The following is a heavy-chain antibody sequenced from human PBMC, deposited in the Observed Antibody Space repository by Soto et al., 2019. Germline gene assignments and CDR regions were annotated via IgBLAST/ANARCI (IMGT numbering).Heavy chain of an antibody. D-gene: IGHD2-2*01. CDR2: IYHGGST. J-gene: IGHJ4*02. CDR1: GGSISSGGYS. CDR3: AGGLVAPGY. Sequence: QLQLQESGSGLVKPSQTLSLTCAVSGGSISSGGYSWSWIRQPPGKALEWIGYIYHGGSTYYNPSLKSRVTISVDRSKNQFSLNLSSATAADTAVYYCAGGLVAPGYWGQGTLVTVSS. V-gene: IGHV4-30-2*01.